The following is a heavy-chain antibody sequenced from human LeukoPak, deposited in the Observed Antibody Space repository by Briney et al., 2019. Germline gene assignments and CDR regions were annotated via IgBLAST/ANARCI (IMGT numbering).Heavy chain of an antibody. CDR1: GFTVSSNY. Sequence: GGSLRLSCAASGFTVSSNYMSWVRQAPGKGLEWVSVIYSGGSTYYADSVKGRFTISRDNSKNTLYLQMNSLRAEDTAVYYCARSGEYYYYGMDVWGKGTTVTVSS. J-gene: IGHJ6*04. V-gene: IGHV3-66*01. CDR3: ARSGEYYYYGMDV. D-gene: IGHD4-17*01. CDR2: IYSGGST.